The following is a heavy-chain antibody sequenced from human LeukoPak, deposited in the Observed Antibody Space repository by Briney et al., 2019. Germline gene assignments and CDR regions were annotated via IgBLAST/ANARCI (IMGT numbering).Heavy chain of an antibody. J-gene: IGHJ4*02. V-gene: IGHV4-38-2*01. CDR3: ASRIIYNCFGY. CDR2: IYHSGST. D-gene: IGHD5-24*01. CDR1: GYSISSGYY. Sequence: SETLSLTCSVSGYSISSGYYWGWIRQPPGKGLEWIGSIYHSGSTYYNPSLKSRVTISVDTSKNQFSLKLSSVTAADTALYYCASRIIYNCFGYWGQGTLVTVSS.